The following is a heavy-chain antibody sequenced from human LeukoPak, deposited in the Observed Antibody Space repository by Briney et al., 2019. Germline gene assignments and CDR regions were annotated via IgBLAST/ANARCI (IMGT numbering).Heavy chain of an antibody. V-gene: IGHV1-2*02. Sequence: VTXSXXAXXYXFTXYYMHWVRQAPGQGLEWMGWINPNSGGTNYAQKFQGRVTMTRDTSISTAYMELSRLRSDDTAVYYCARGITGFPWGQGTLVTVSS. CDR2: INPNSGGT. J-gene: IGHJ5*02. CDR1: XYXFTXYY. CDR3: ARGITGFP. D-gene: IGHD1-20*01.